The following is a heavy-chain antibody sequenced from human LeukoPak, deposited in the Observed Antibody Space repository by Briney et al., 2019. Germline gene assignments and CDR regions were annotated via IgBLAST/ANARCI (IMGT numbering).Heavy chain of an antibody. CDR2: ISAYNGNT. J-gene: IGHJ6*02. D-gene: IGHD3-22*01. Sequence: GASVKVSCKASGYTFTSYGISWVRQAPGQGLEWMGWISAYNGNTNYAQKLQGRVTMTTDTSTSTAYMELRSLRSDDTAVCYCAKEDIYYDSSGYYAKVNYYGMDVWGQGTTVTVSS. CDR3: AKEDIYYDSSGYYAKVNYYGMDV. CDR1: GYTFTSYG. V-gene: IGHV1-18*01.